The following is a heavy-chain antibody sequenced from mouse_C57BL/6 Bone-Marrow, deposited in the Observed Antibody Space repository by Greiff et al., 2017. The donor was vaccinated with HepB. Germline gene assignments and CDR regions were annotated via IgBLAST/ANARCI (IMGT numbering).Heavy chain of an antibody. D-gene: IGHD4-1*01. V-gene: IGHV1-54*01. Sequence: QVQLQQSGAELVRPGTSVKVSCKASGYAFTNYLIEWVKQRPGQGLEWIGVINPGSGGTNYNEKFKGKATLTADKSSSTAYMQLSSLTSEDSAVYFCAELGRAFAYWGQGTLVTVSA. CDR1: GYAFTNYL. CDR3: AELGRAFAY. J-gene: IGHJ3*01. CDR2: INPGSGGT.